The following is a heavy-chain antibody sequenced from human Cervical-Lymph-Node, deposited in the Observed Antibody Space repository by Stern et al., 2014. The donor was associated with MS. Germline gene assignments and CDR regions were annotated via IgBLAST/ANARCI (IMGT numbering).Heavy chain of an antibody. V-gene: IGHV4-39*02. Sequence: QLQLQESGPGLVKPSETLSLTCTVSGGSITNRDYWGWIRQSPGKGLEWIGSVYYSGITYYRPSLKSRATISIDTSRNNLFLRLTSVTATDTAVYFCARGVTAVTNYVPNWCFDLWGRGTLVTVSS. CDR3: ARGVTAVTNYVPNWCFDL. J-gene: IGHJ2*01. CDR2: VYYSGIT. CDR1: GGSITNRDY. D-gene: IGHD4-11*01.